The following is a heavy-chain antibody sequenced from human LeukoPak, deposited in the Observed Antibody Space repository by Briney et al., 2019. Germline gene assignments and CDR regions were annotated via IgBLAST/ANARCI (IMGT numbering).Heavy chain of an antibody. J-gene: IGHJ3*02. Sequence: PGGSLRLSCAASGFTFSGSAIHWVRQASGKGLEWVARIKTKAESYATAYVASVKGRFTISRDDSKNTAYLQMNSLRAEDTAMYYCARVNSAVGPSGAFDIWGQGTMVTVSS. D-gene: IGHD1-26*01. CDR1: GFTFSGSA. CDR3: ARVNSAVGPSGAFDI. V-gene: IGHV3-73*01. CDR2: IKTKAESYAT.